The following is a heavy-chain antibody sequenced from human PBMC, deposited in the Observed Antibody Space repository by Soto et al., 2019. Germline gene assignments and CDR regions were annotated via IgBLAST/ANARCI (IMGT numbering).Heavy chain of an antibody. CDR2: INAGNGNT. CDR3: ARAVAVPADFDY. CDR1: GYTFTGYA. J-gene: IGHJ4*02. D-gene: IGHD6-19*01. V-gene: IGHV1-3*05. Sequence: QVQLVQSGAEEKKHGASVKVSCKASGYTFTGYAMHSVRQAPGQRLEWMGWINAGNGNTKYSQKFQGRVTITRDTSASAAYMELSRLSSEDTAVYYCARAVAVPADFDYWGQGTQVTVSS.